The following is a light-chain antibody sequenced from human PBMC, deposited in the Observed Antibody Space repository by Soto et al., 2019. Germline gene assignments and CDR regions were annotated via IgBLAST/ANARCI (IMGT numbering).Light chain of an antibody. CDR3: CSYAGSSAVV. V-gene: IGLV2-23*02. Sequence: QSVLTQPASVSGSPGQSITISCTGTSSDVGSYDLVSWYQQHPGKAPKLMIYEVSKRPSGVSNHFSGSKSGNTASLTISGLQAEDEADYYCCSYAGSSAVVFGGGTKLTVL. J-gene: IGLJ2*01. CDR1: SSDVGSYDL. CDR2: EVS.